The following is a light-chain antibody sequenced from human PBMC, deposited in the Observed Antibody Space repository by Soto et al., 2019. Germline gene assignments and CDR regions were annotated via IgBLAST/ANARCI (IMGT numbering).Light chain of an antibody. V-gene: IGLV2-8*01. CDR1: SSDVGGYNY. CDR3: SSYAGSNNGV. CDR2: EVS. Sequence: QSVLTQRPSASGSPGQSVTISCTGTSSDVGGYNYVSWYQQHPGKAPKLMIYEVSKRPSGVPDRFSGSKSGNTASLTVSGLQAEDEADYYCSSYAGSNNGVFGGGTKVTVL. J-gene: IGLJ2*01.